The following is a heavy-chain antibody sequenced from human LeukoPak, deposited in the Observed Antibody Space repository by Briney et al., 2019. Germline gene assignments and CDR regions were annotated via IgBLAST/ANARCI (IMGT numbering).Heavy chain of an antibody. CDR3: ARGPYYYDSSGSRALDY. CDR2: ISAYNGNT. V-gene: IGHV1-18*01. Sequence: ASVKVSCKASGYTFTSYGISWVRQAPGQGLEWMGWISAYNGNTNYAQKLQGRVTMTTDTSTSTVYMELSSLRSEDTAVYYCARGPYYYDSSGSRALDYWGQGTLVTVSS. CDR1: GYTFTSYG. J-gene: IGHJ4*02. D-gene: IGHD3-22*01.